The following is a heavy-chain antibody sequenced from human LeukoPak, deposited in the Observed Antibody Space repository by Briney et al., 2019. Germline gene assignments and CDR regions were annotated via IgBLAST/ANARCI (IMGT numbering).Heavy chain of an antibody. D-gene: IGHD6-13*01. CDR2: ISSSSSTI. J-gene: IGHJ5*02. V-gene: IGHV3-48*01. Sequence: PGGSLRLSCAASGFTFDDYTMHWVRQAPGKGLEWVSCISSSSSTIYYADSVKSRFTISRDNAKNSLYLQMNSLRAEDTAVYYCARGRAAAAYFWFDPWGHGTLVTVSS. CDR1: GFTFDDYT. CDR3: ARGRAAAAYFWFDP.